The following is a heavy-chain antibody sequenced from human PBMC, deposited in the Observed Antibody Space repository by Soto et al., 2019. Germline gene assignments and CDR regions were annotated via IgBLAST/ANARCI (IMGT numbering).Heavy chain of an antibody. D-gene: IGHD3-3*01. Sequence: SETLSLTCTVSGGSISSSSYYWGWIRQPPGKGLEWIGSIYYSGSTYYNPSLKSRVTISVDTSKNQFSLKLSSVTAADTAVYYCASSITIFGVVNYYMDVWGKGTTVTVSS. CDR1: GGSISSSSYY. J-gene: IGHJ6*03. CDR3: ASSITIFGVVNYYMDV. V-gene: IGHV4-39*01. CDR2: IYYSGST.